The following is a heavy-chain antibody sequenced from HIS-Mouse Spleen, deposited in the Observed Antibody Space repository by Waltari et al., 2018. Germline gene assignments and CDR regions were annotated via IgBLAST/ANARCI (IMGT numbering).Heavy chain of an antibody. V-gene: IGHV4-31*03. CDR2: IYYSGST. CDR3: ARSGLRFPLVFWDY. J-gene: IGHJ4*02. Sequence: QVQLQESGPGLVKPSQTLSLTCTVPGGSISSGGYYWRWIRQHPGKGLEWIGYIYYSGSTYYNPSLKSRVTISVDTSKNQFSLKLSSVTAADTAVYYCARSGLRFPLVFWDYWGQGTLVTVSS. D-gene: IGHD3-16*01. CDR1: GGSISSGGYY.